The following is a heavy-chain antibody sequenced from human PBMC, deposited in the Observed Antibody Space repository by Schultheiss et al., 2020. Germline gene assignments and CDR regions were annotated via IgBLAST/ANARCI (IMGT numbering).Heavy chain of an antibody. D-gene: IGHD1-26*01. CDR2: ISGSGGST. CDR3: AKVIVWEGGSYYNFDY. V-gene: IGHV3-23*01. J-gene: IGHJ4*02. CDR1: GFTFSSYW. Sequence: GESLKISCAASGFTFSSYWMHWVRQAPGKGLVWVSAISGSGGSTYYADSVKGRFTISRDNSKNTLYLQMNSLRAEDTAVYYCAKVIVWEGGSYYNFDYWGQGTLVTVSS.